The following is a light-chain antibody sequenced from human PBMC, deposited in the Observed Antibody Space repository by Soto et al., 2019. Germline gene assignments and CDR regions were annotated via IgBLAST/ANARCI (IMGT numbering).Light chain of an antibody. CDR3: QQRSTWPLT. J-gene: IGKJ4*01. Sequence: EIVLTQSPATQSLSPGERATLSCRASQSISSHLAWYQQKPGQTPRLLMYDASNRATAVPARFSGSGSGTDFTLTISSLEPEDLAVYYCQQRSTWPLTFGGGTKVEIK. V-gene: IGKV3-11*01. CDR2: DAS. CDR1: QSISSH.